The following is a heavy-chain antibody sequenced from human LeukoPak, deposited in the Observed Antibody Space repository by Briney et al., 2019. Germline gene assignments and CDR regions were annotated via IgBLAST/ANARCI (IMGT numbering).Heavy chain of an antibody. D-gene: IGHD6-19*01. CDR2: IPSDGSHK. CDR3: ARDQSAVAGRLDCFDY. CDR1: GFTFSSYG. Sequence: RSGGSVRLSCAASGFTFSSYGMHWVRQAPGKGLEWVAFIPSDGSHKDYTDSVKDRFTISRDNAKNTLYLQMNSLRAEDTAVYYCARDQSAVAGRLDCFDYWGQGTLVTVSS. V-gene: IGHV3-30*02. J-gene: IGHJ4*02.